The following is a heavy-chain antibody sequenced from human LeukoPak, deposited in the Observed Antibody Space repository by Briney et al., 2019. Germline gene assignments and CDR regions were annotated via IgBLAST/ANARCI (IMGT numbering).Heavy chain of an antibody. D-gene: IGHD1-26*01. J-gene: IGHJ4*02. CDR3: AKGGRVGADTKESYYFDY. Sequence: GGSLRLSCAASGFTFSSYSMNWVRQAPGKGLEWVSSISSSSYIYYADSVKGRFTISRDNAKNSLYLQMNSLRAEDTAVYYCAKGGRVGADTKESYYFDYWGQGTLVTVSS. CDR2: ISSSSYI. CDR1: GFTFSSYS. V-gene: IGHV3-21*01.